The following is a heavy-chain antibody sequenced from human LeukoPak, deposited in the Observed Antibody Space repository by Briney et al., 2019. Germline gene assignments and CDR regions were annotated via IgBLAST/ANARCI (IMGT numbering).Heavy chain of an antibody. Sequence: SETLSLTCTVSGGSISSYYWSWIRQPPGKGLEWIGYIYYSGGTNYNPSLKSRVTISVDTSKNQFSLKLSSVTAADTAVYFCARAYRSSWYANWFDPWGQGTLVTVSS. V-gene: IGHV4-59*08. J-gene: IGHJ5*02. D-gene: IGHD6-13*01. CDR2: IYYSGGT. CDR3: ARAYRSSWYANWFDP. CDR1: GGSISSYY.